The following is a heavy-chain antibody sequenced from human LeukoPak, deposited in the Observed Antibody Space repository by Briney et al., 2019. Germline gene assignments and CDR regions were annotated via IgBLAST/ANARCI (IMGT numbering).Heavy chain of an antibody. CDR2: IKEDGSEK. CDR3: ARGRNLSV. Sequence: GSLRLSCAASGFTFSSYWMSWVRQAPGKGLEWVANIKEDGSEKYYVDSVKGRFTISRDNAKKSLFLQMNSRRVEDTAVYYWARGRNLSVWGQGNTVTVSS. CDR1: GFTFSSYW. V-gene: IGHV3-7*01. J-gene: IGHJ6*02.